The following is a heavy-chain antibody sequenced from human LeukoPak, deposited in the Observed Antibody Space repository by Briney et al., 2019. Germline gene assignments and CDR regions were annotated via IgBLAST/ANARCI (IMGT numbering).Heavy chain of an antibody. CDR3: ARDRCYSSASCYLHYYYYGMDV. J-gene: IGHJ6*02. Sequence: SETLSPTCTVSGGSDSSGSYYWRWIRQPPGKGLEWIGYIYYSGSTNYNPSLKSRVTISVDTSKNQFSLKLSSVTAADTAVYYCARDRCYSSASCYLHYYYYGMDVWGQGTTVTVSS. V-gene: IGHV4-61*01. CDR1: GGSDSSGSYY. CDR2: IYYSGST. D-gene: IGHD2-2*01.